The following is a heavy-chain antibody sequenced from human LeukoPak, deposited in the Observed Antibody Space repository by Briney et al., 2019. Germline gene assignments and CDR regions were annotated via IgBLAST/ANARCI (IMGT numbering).Heavy chain of an antibody. Sequence: ASVKVSCKASGYTFTSYGISWVRQAPGQGLERMGWISAYNGNTNYAQKLQGRVTMTTDTSTSTAYMELRSLRSDDTAVYYCARDTTMVRGEYYFDYWGQGTLVTVSS. D-gene: IGHD3-10*01. CDR1: GYTFTSYG. CDR3: ARDTTMVRGEYYFDY. J-gene: IGHJ4*02. V-gene: IGHV1-18*01. CDR2: ISAYNGNT.